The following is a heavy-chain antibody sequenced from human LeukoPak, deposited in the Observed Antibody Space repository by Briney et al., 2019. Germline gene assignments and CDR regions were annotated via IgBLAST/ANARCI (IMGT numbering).Heavy chain of an antibody. CDR2: INPSGVST. D-gene: IGHD6-6*01. V-gene: IGHV1-46*01. CDR3: VRDVYSSTLSPYY. Sequence: GASVKVSCKASGYTFRSYYVHWVRQAPGQGLEWMGVINPSGVSTTYAQKFQGRVTMTRDTSTSTHYMDLSSLRSEDTAVYFCVRDVYSSTLSPYYWGQGSLVTVSS. J-gene: IGHJ4*02. CDR1: GYTFRSYY.